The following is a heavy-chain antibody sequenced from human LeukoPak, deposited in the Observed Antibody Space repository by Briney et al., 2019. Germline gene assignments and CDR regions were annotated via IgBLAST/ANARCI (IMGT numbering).Heavy chain of an antibody. CDR1: GLTFNKAW. CDR2: IYSGDTA. CDR3: ARYSGRYPYYFDF. D-gene: IGHD1-26*01. V-gene: IGHV3-53*01. J-gene: IGHJ4*02. Sequence: GGSLRLSCAVSGLTFNKAWMSWVRQAPGKGLEWVSVIYSGDTADYADSVKGRFTISRDNSRNTLYLQMNSLRAEDTAVYYCARYSGRYPYYFDFWGQGTLVTVSS.